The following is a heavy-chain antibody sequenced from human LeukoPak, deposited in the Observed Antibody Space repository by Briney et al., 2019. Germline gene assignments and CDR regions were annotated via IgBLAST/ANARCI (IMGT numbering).Heavy chain of an antibody. J-gene: IGHJ4*02. CDR1: GYTFTSYG. Sequence: ASVKVSCKASGYTFTSYGISWVRQAPGQGLEWMGWISAYNGNTNYAQELQGRVTMTTDTSTSTAYMELRSLRSDDTAVYYCARPQGSSSWYPIDYWGQGTLVTVSS. CDR3: ARPQGSSSWYPIDY. CDR2: ISAYNGNT. D-gene: IGHD6-13*01. V-gene: IGHV1-18*01.